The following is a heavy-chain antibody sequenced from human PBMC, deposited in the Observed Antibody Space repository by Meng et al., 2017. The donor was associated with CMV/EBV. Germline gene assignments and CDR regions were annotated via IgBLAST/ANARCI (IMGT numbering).Heavy chain of an antibody. CDR3: ARGGIAAAGPFDY. CDR2: INHSGST. V-gene: IGHV4-34*01. J-gene: IGHJ4*02. Sequence: QGQLQQWGAGRLKPSETLSLTLPVYGGSFSGYYWSWIRQPPGKGLEWIGEINHSGSTNYNPSLKSRVTISVDTSKNQFSLKLSSVTAADTAVYYCARGGIAAAGPFDYWGQGTLVTVSS. CDR1: GGSFSGYY. D-gene: IGHD6-13*01.